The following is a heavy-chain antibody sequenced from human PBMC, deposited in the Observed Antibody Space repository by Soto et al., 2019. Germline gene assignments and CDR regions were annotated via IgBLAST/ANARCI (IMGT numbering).Heavy chain of an antibody. J-gene: IGHJ4*02. CDR1: GFTFSDYY. Sequence: GGSLRLSCAASGFTFSDYYMSWIRQAPGKGLEWVAVISYDGSNKYYADSVKGRFTISRDNSKNTLYLQMNSLRAEDTAVYYCARDEGDGYNWAFDYWGQGTLVTVSS. D-gene: IGHD5-12*01. CDR2: ISYDGSNK. V-gene: IGHV3-30-3*01. CDR3: ARDEGDGYNWAFDY.